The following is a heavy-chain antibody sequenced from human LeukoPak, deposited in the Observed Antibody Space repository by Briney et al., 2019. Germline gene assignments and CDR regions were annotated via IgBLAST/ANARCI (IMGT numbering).Heavy chain of an antibody. CDR1: GFTFSSYS. V-gene: IGHV3-48*04. J-gene: IGHJ4*02. D-gene: IGHD2-15*01. Sequence: GGSLRLSCAASGFTFSSYSMNWVRQAPGKGLEWVSYISSSSTIYYADSVKGRFTISRDNTKNSLYLQMNSLRAEDTAVYYCASTRYCSGGSCYVRYFDYWGQGTLVTVSS. CDR3: ASTRYCSGGSCYVRYFDY. CDR2: ISSSSTI.